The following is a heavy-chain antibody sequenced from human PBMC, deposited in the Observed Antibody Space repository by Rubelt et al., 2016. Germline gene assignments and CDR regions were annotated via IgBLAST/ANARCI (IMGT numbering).Heavy chain of an antibody. CDR2: IYSGGST. CDR3: ARAGMVRGVIKDEGNYGMDV. CDR1: GFTVSSNY. D-gene: IGHD3-10*01. V-gene: IGHV3-53*04. J-gene: IGHJ6*02. Sequence: EVQLVESGGGLVQPGGSLRLSCAASGFTVSSNYMSWVRQAPGKGLEWVSVIYSGGSTYYADSVKGRFTISGQNSKDTLDREMYRLIAGDTAEYYCARAGMVRGVIKDEGNYGMDVWGQGTTVTVSS.